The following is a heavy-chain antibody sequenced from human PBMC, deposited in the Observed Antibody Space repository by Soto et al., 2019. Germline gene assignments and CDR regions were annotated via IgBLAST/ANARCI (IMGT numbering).Heavy chain of an antibody. V-gene: IGHV4-39*01. CDR3: ARRERYYGSPGWFDP. J-gene: IGHJ5*02. Sequence: SETLSLTCSVSGGSISSFTYYWGWIRQPPGKGLEWIGTVYYNENTYYNPSLKSRVTITVDTAKNQFSLNLRSVTAADTAMYFCARRERYYGSPGWFDPWGQGTLVTVSS. D-gene: IGHD3-10*01. CDR2: VYYNENT. CDR1: GGSISSFTYY.